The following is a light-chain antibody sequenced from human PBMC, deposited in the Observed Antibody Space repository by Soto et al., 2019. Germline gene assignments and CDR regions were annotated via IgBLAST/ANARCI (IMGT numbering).Light chain of an antibody. V-gene: IGKV3-11*01. CDR2: DAS. Sequence: EIVLTQSPATLSLSPGERATLSCRASQSVSSYLAWYQQKPGQAPRLLIYDASNRATGIPARFSGSGSGTDFTLTISSLEPEDFAVYYCQQRSNWPPKFGGGTKVDNK. CDR3: QQRSNWPPK. J-gene: IGKJ4*02. CDR1: QSVSSY.